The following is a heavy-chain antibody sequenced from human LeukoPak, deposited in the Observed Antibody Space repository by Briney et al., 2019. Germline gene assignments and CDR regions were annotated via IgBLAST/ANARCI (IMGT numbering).Heavy chain of an antibody. Sequence: SQTLSLTCVIFGDSVSTNSGAWNWIRQSPSRGLEWLGRTYYRSKWYNDYALSVKSRITINPDTSKNQFSLQLNSVTPEDTAVYYCARDHNPYLFPWGQGTLVTVSS. D-gene: IGHD1-14*01. J-gene: IGHJ5*02. CDR1: GDSVSTNSGA. CDR2: TYYRSKWYN. CDR3: ARDHNPYLFP. V-gene: IGHV6-1*01.